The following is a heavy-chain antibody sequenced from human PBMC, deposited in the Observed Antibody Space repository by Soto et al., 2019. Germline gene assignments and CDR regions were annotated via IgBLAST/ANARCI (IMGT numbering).Heavy chain of an antibody. CDR1: SASLSSSTYY. D-gene: IGHD3-10*01. CDR3: ARDNITGLFDH. V-gene: IGHV4-39*02. Sequence: PSETLSLTCSVSSASLSSSTYYWSWIRQPPGRGPEWIGSIYYSGNTYYKPSLKSRVSISIDTSRNQFSLKLTSVTAADTGVYYCARDNITGLFDHWGQGTLVTVSS. J-gene: IGHJ4*02. CDR2: IYYSGNT.